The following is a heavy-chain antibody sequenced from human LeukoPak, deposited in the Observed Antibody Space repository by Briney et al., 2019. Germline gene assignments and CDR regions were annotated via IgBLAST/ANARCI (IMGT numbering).Heavy chain of an antibody. V-gene: IGHV4-59*01. J-gene: IGHJ4*02. D-gene: IGHD6-13*01. CDR2: IYYSGST. Sequence: MTSETLSLTCTVSGGSISSYYWSWIRQPPGKGLEWIGYIYYSGSTNYNPSLKSRVTISVDTSKNQFSLKLSSVTAADTAVYYCARGRIYSSSWTPGPPDYWGQGTLVTVSS. CDR1: GGSISSYY. CDR3: ARGRIYSSSWTPGPPDY.